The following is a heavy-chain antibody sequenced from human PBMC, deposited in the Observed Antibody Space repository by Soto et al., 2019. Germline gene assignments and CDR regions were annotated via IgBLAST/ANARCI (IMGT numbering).Heavy chain of an antibody. D-gene: IGHD1-7*01. CDR2: IYSGDSDT. CDR1: GYSFASYW. V-gene: IGHV5-51*01. CDR3: ARHANSYYYMDV. Sequence: GESLKISCKGSGYSFASYWIGWVRQMPGKGLEWMGIIYSGDSDTRYSPSFEGQVTISADKSINTAYLQWSSLQASDTAMYYCARHANSYYYMDVWGKGTTVTVSS. J-gene: IGHJ6*03.